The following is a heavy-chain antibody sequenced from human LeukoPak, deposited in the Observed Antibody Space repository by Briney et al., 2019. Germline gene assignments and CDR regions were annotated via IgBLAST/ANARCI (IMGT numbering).Heavy chain of an antibody. CDR1: RGSISSFY. Sequence: SETLSLTCTVSRGSISSFYWSWVRQPPGKGLEWIASICYSGSTNYNPSLKSRVTISLDTSKNQFSLTLSSVTAADTAVYYCARDGDYSFDYWGQGTLVTVSS. J-gene: IGHJ4*02. CDR2: ICYSGST. V-gene: IGHV4-59*01. CDR3: ARDGDYSFDY. D-gene: IGHD2-21*01.